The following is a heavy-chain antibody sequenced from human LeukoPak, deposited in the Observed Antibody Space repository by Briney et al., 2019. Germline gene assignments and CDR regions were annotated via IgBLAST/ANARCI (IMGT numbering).Heavy chain of an antibody. J-gene: IGHJ6*03. Sequence: ASVKVSCKASGYTFTSYGISWVRQAPGQGLEWMGWISAYNGNTNYAQTLQGRVTMTTDTSTSTAYMQLRSLRSDDTAVYYCASTTGTGYYYYYMDVWGKGTTVTVSS. CDR1: GYTFTSYG. V-gene: IGHV1-18*01. CDR3: ASTTGTGYYYYYMDV. CDR2: ISAYNGNT. D-gene: IGHD1-1*01.